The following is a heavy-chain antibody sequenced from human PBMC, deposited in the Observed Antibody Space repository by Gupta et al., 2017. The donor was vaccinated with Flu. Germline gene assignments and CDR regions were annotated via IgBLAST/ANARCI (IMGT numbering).Heavy chain of an antibody. J-gene: IGHJ6*03. D-gene: IGHD2-2*02. CDR1: GFTFSSYA. V-gene: IGHV3-21*01. CDR3: ARVKIGYCSTISCYNGYMDV. CDR2: ISSTSTYI. Sequence: EVQLVESGGGLVEPGGSLRLSCAASGFTFSSYAMKWVRQAPGKGLEWVSSISSTSTYIHYADSVKGRFTISRDNAKNSLYLQMNSLRDEDTAVYYCARVKIGYCSTISCYNGYMDVWGKGTTVTVSS.